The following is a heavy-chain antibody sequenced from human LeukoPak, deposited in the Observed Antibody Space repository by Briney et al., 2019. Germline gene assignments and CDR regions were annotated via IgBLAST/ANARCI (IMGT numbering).Heavy chain of an antibody. D-gene: IGHD3-22*01. J-gene: IGHJ5*02. CDR1: GVPISSYY. Sequence: PSETLSLTCTVSGVPISSYYWSWIRQPPGKGLEGMGYIYYSGSTNYNPSLKSRVTISVDTSKNQFSLKLSSVTAADTAVYYCARRMYYYDSSGYGGYWLDPWGQGTLVTVSS. CDR2: IYYSGST. V-gene: IGHV4-59*08. CDR3: ARRMYYYDSSGYGGYWLDP.